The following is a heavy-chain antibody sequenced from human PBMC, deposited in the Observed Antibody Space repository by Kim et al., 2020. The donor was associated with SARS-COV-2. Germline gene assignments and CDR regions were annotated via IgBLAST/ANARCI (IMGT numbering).Heavy chain of an antibody. J-gene: IGHJ3*02. D-gene: IGHD3-22*01. CDR3: ARHDYYDSSGYFAFDI. Sequence: SFQGHVTISADKSISTAYLQWSSLKASDTAMYYCARHDYYDSSGYFAFDIWGQGTMVTVSS. V-gene: IGHV5-10-1*01.